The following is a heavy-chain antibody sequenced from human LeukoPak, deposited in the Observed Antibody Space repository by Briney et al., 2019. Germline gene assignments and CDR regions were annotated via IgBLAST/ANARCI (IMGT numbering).Heavy chain of an antibody. V-gene: IGHV3-23*01. D-gene: IGHD5-12*01. J-gene: IGHJ4*02. CDR3: ARGNGYSGLGLDY. Sequence: GGSLRLSCAASGFTFSSYAMTWVRQAPGKGLEWVSVISGRGGSTYYADSVKGRFTISRDNSKNTLYLQMNSLRADDTAVYYCARGNGYSGLGLDYWGQGTLVTVSS. CDR2: ISGRGGST. CDR1: GFTFSSYA.